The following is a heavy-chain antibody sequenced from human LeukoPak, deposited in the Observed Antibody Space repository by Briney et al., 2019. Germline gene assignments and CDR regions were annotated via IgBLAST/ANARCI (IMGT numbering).Heavy chain of an antibody. V-gene: IGHV3-66*01. J-gene: IGHJ6*03. Sequence: PGGSLRLSCAASGFTFSSYDMNWVRQAPGKGLEWVSVIYSGGSTYYADSVKGRFTISRDNSKNTLYLQMGSLRAEDMAVYYCARGFTIFGVVIPSYYYYMDVWGKGTTVTVSS. D-gene: IGHD3-3*01. CDR2: IYSGGST. CDR3: ARGFTIFGVVIPSYYYYMDV. CDR1: GFTFSSYD.